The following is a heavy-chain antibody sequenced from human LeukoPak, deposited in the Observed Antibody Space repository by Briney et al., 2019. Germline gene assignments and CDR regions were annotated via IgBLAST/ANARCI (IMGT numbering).Heavy chain of an antibody. Sequence: QSGGSLRLSCAASGFTFDDYAMHWVRQAPGKGLEWVSGISWNSGSIGYADSVKGRFTISRDNAKNSLYLQMNSLRAEDTAVYYCASSRRSGGIWGQGTLVTVSS. D-gene: IGHD3-3*01. J-gene: IGHJ4*02. CDR3: ASSRRSGGI. V-gene: IGHV3-9*01. CDR2: ISWNSGSI. CDR1: GFTFDDYA.